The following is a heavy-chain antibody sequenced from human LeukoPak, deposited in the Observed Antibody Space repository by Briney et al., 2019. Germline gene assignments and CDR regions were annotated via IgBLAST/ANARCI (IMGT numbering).Heavy chain of an antibody. CDR3: TTDCDSTGCYAADAAQ. V-gene: IGHV3-15*01. CDR2: MKSKTDGGTT. D-gene: IGHD2-2*01. CDR1: GFTFSNAW. Sequence: GGSLRLSCAGSGFTFSNAWMSWVRQAPGKGLEWVGRMKSKTDGGTTDYAAPVKGRFTISRDDSKNTLYLQMNSLKTEDTAVYYCTTDCDSTGCYAADAAQWGQGTLVTVSS. J-gene: IGHJ4*02.